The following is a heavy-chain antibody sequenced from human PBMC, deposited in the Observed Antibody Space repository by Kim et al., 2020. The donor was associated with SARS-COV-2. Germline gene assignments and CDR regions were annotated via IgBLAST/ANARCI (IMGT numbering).Heavy chain of an antibody. Sequence: GGSLRLSCTASGFTFGDYAMSWFRQAPGKGLEWVGFIRSKAYGGTTEYAASVKGRFTISRDDSKSIAYLQMNSLKTEDTAVYYCTRAVQQLADPTDAFDIWGQGTMVTVSS. CDR3: TRAVQQLADPTDAFDI. D-gene: IGHD6-13*01. J-gene: IGHJ3*02. V-gene: IGHV3-49*03. CDR2: IRSKAYGGTT. CDR1: GFTFGDYA.